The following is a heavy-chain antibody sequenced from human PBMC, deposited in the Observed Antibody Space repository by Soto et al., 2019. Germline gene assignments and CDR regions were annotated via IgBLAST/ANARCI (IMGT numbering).Heavy chain of an antibody. CDR1: GGTSTIYT. CDR3: ATDKYGAGRVGVHF. J-gene: IGHJ4*02. Sequence: QVQLVQSGAEVKKPGASLRVSCETSGGTSTIYTITWVRQAPGQGLQWMGRIVPTLRITNYAQEFQGRLTITADSSTSTAHIELTGLTSEDTAVYYCATDKYGAGRVGVHFWGQGTLVTVSS. D-gene: IGHD3-3*02. V-gene: IGHV1-69*08. CDR2: IVPTLRIT.